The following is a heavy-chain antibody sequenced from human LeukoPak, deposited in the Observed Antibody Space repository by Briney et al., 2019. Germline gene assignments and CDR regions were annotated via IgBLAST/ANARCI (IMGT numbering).Heavy chain of an antibody. CDR2: IYTSGST. V-gene: IGHV4-4*07. CDR3: ARTQYTYYDFWSGYYDR. Sequence: SETLSLTCTVSGGSISSYYWSWIRQPAGKGLEWIGRIYTSGSTNYNPSLKSRVTMSVDTSKNQFSLKLSSVTAADTAVYYCARTQYTYYDFWSGYYDRWGQGTLVTVSS. CDR1: GGSISSYY. D-gene: IGHD3-3*01. J-gene: IGHJ5*02.